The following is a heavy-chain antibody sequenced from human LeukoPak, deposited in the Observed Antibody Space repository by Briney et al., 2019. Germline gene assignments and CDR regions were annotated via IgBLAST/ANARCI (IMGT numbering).Heavy chain of an antibody. V-gene: IGHV3-74*01. J-gene: IGHJ4*02. D-gene: IGHD5-24*01. CDR2: INTYGTSA. Sequence: GGSLRLSCEVSGFTFSSYWMNWVRQVPGKGLAWVSHINTYGTSAIYADSVKGRFTISRDNAKNMLFLQMDSLRAEDTAVYYCARDNGYKFDYWGPGTLVTVSS. CDR1: GFTFSSYW. CDR3: ARDNGYKFDY.